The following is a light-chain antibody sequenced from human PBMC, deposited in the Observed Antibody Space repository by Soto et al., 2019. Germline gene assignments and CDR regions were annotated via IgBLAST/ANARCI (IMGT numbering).Light chain of an antibody. Sequence: DIQMTQSPSSLSASVGDRVTITCRASQDIGNDLGWYQQKPGKAPKRLIYAASSLESGVPARFSGSVSGTEFTLTISSLQPEDFATYYCLQHNSYPRAFGQGTKVEIK. CDR3: LQHNSYPRA. V-gene: IGKV1-17*01. J-gene: IGKJ1*01. CDR2: AAS. CDR1: QDIGND.